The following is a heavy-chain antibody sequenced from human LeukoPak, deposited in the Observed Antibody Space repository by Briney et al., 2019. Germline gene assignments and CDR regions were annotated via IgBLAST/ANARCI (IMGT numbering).Heavy chain of an antibody. CDR1: GGTFSSYA. Sequence: GPSVKVSCKASGGTFSSYAISWVRQAPGQGLEWMGRIIPILGIANYAQKFQGRVTITADKSTSTAYMELSSLRSEDTAVYYCAGRYGDYYYYGMDVWGQGTTVTVSS. CDR3: AGRYGDYYYYGMDV. CDR2: IIPILGIA. V-gene: IGHV1-69*04. D-gene: IGHD4-17*01. J-gene: IGHJ6*02.